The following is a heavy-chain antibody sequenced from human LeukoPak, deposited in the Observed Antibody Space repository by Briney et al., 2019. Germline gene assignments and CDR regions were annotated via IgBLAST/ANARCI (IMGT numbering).Heavy chain of an antibody. Sequence: ASVKVSCKASVYTFTSYGISWVPQAPGQGLEWMGWISAYNGNTNYAQKLQGRVTMTEDTSTDTAYMELSSLRSEDTAVYFCAVSLTTGGYYGMDVWGQGTTVTVSS. V-gene: IGHV1-18*01. CDR3: AVSLTTGGYYGMDV. J-gene: IGHJ6*02. CDR1: VYTFTSYG. CDR2: ISAYNGNT. D-gene: IGHD1-1*01.